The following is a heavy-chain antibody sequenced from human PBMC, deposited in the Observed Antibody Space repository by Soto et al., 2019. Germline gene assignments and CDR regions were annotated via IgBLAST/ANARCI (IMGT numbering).Heavy chain of an antibody. CDR2: IYYNGGT. J-gene: IGHJ2*01. D-gene: IGHD4-17*01. V-gene: IGHV4-31*03. CDR1: GASISSGGYF. CDR3: ARGGSYGDFHRFFDP. Sequence: QVQLQESGPGLVKPSQTLSLTCSVSGASISSGGYFWNWIRQHPVRGLEWIGYIYYNGGTDYNPSLKSRVTISVDSSKNQFSLKLSSVTAADTAVYYCARGGSYGDFHRFFDPWGRGTLVTFSA.